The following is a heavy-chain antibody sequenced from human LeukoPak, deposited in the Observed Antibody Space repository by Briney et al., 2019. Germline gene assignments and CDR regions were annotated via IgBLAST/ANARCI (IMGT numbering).Heavy chain of an antibody. J-gene: IGHJ6*04. V-gene: IGHV3-48*04. CDR1: GFTFSGYA. CDR3: VYRMDV. D-gene: IGHD1-26*01. CDR2: ISSSSGTI. Sequence: QAGGSLRLSCAASGFTFSGYAMNWVRQAPGKGLEWVAYISSSSGTIYYTDSVKGRFTISRDNAKNSLYLQMNSLRAEDTAVYYCVYRMDVWGKGTTVTVSS.